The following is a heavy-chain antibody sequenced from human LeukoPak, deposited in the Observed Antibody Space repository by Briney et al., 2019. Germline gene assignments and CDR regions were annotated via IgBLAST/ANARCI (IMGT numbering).Heavy chain of an antibody. V-gene: IGHV4-34*01. Sequence: PSETLSLTCTVSGGSISSYYWSWIRQPPGKGLEWIGEINHSGSTNYNPSLKSRVTISVDTSKNQFSLKLSSVTAADTAVYYCARRGGTKRGFDYWGQGTLVTVSS. CDR3: ARRGGTKRGFDY. CDR1: GGSISSYY. CDR2: INHSGST. J-gene: IGHJ4*02. D-gene: IGHD1-26*01.